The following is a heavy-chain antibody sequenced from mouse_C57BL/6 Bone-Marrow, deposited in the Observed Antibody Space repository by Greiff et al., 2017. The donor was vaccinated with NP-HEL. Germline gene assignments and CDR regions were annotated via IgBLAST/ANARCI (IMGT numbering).Heavy chain of an antibody. J-gene: IGHJ1*03. CDR1: VYSITSDY. CDR3: ARSVYYYGSSWYLDV. CDR2: ISYSGST. D-gene: IGHD1-1*01. V-gene: IGHV3-8*01. Sequence: EVQLQQSGPGLAKPSQTLSLTCSVTVYSITSDYWNWIRKFPGNKLEYMGYISYSGSTYYNPSLKSRISITRDTSKNQYYLQLNSVTTEDTATYYCARSVYYYGSSWYLDVWGTGTTVTVSS.